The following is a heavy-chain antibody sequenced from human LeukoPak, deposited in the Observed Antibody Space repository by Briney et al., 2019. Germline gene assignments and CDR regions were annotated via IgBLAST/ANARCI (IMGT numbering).Heavy chain of an antibody. CDR1: GFTFTNYW. CDR3: ARVLDFYYGSGSYDY. Sequence: GGSLRLSCAASGFTFTNYWMNWLRQAPGKGLEWVANIKQDGGAKNYVDSVKGRFTISRDNAKNSLYLQMNSLRAEDTAVYYCARVLDFYYGSGSYDYWGQGTLVTVSS. CDR2: IKQDGGAK. J-gene: IGHJ4*02. V-gene: IGHV3-7*01. D-gene: IGHD3-10*01.